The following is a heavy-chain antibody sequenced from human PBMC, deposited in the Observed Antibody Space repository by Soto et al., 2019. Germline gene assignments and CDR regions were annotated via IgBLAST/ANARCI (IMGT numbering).Heavy chain of an antibody. Sequence: ASVKVSCKASGGTFSSYTISWVRQAPGQGLEWMGRIIPILGIANYAQKFQGRVTMTTDTSTSTAYMELRSLRSDDTAVYYCARDYRSGESTDYWGQGTLVTVSS. V-gene: IGHV1-69*04. J-gene: IGHJ4*02. CDR3: ARDYRSGESTDY. CDR2: IIPILGIA. D-gene: IGHD3-10*01. CDR1: GGTFSSYT.